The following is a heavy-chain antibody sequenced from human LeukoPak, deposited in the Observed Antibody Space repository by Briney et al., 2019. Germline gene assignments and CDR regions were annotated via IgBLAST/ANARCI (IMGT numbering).Heavy chain of an antibody. D-gene: IGHD1-26*01. Sequence: GGSLRLSCAASGFTFDDYAMHWVRQAPGKGLEWVSGISWNSGSIGYADSVKGRFTISRDNAKNSLYLQMNSLRAEDTALYYCAKGISKWELLTAVYFQHWGQGTLVTVSS. CDR1: GFTFDDYA. CDR2: ISWNSGSI. CDR3: AKGISKWELLTAVYFQH. J-gene: IGHJ1*01. V-gene: IGHV3-9*01.